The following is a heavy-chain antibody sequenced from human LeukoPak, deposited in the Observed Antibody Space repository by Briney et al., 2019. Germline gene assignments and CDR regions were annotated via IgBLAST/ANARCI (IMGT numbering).Heavy chain of an antibody. CDR2: IYYNGST. J-gene: IGHJ4*02. V-gene: IGHV4-39*07. CDR3: ARDLGLYCTGGNCYSPAADY. D-gene: IGHD2-15*01. CDR1: GGSISSNIYY. Sequence: SETLSLTCTVSGGSISSNIYYWDWIRQPPGKGLEWIGNIYYNGSTYYNPSLKGRITISLDTSKNQFSLKLSSVTAADTAVYFCARDLGLYCTGGNCYSPAADYWGQGALVTVSS.